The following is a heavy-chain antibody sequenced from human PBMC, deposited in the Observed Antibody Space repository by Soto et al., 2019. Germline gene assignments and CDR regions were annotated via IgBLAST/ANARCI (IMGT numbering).Heavy chain of an antibody. CDR1: GLTLRDSY. J-gene: IGHJ4*02. V-gene: IGHV3-11*01. D-gene: IGHD3-22*01. CDR3: ARDLGYYASDGYFDY. CDR2: ISSSGNII. Sequence: GSLRLSCAGSGLTLRDSYMSCIRPAPAKGLEWVSYISSSGNIIYYADSVKGRFTISRDNAKNSLYLQMNSLIAAEKAVYYCARDLGYYASDGYFDYWGQGT.